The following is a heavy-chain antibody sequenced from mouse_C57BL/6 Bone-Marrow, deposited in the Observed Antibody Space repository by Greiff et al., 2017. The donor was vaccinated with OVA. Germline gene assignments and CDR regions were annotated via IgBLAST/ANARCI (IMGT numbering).Heavy chain of an antibody. D-gene: IGHD2-4*01. Sequence: VQLKQSGPELVKPGASVKISCKASGYSFTGYYMNWVKQSPEKSLEWIGEINPSTGGTTYNQKFKGKATLTVDKSSSTAYMQLKSLTSEDSAVYYCARSGDYDWFAYWGQGTLVTVSA. CDR2: INPSTGGT. V-gene: IGHV1-42*01. J-gene: IGHJ3*01. CDR3: ARSGDYDWFAY. CDR1: GYSFTGYY.